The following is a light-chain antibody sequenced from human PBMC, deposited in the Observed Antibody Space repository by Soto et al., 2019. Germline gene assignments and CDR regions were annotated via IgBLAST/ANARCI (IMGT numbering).Light chain of an antibody. Sequence: HSALTQPPSVSGSPGQSVTISCTGTGIDFVSYNRVSWYQQPSGTAPKLMIYEVSNRPSGVPDRFSGSKSGNTASLTISGLQTADEADYYCSLYTSENTYVFGTGTKVTVL. J-gene: IGLJ1*01. V-gene: IGLV2-18*01. CDR1: GIDFVSYNR. CDR3: SLYTSENTYV. CDR2: EVS.